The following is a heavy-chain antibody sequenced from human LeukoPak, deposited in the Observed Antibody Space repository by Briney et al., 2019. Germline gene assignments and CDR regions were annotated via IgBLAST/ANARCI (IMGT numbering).Heavy chain of an antibody. V-gene: IGHV4-38-2*02. J-gene: IGHJ4*02. CDR2: IYHSGST. D-gene: IGHD6-19*01. Sequence: SETLSLTCTVSGYSISSGYYWGWIRQPPGKGLEWIGSIYHSGSTYYNPSLKSRVTISVDTSKNQFSLKLSSVTAADTAVYYCARGSPPYSSGWDEFDYWGQGTLVTVSS. CDR1: GYSISSGYY. CDR3: ARGSPPYSSGWDEFDY.